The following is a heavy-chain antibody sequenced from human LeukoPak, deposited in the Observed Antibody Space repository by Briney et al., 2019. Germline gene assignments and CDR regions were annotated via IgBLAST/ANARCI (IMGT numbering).Heavy chain of an antibody. V-gene: IGHV4-30-4*01. CDR2: IYYNGIT. J-gene: IGHJ4*02. CDR1: GGSISRSDHY. CDR3: AFSLRYRGYFDY. D-gene: IGHD3-16*02. Sequence: PSQTLSLTCTVSGGSISRSDHYWSWIRQPPGKGLEWIGNIYYNGITYYNPSLKSRVTMSVDTSQNQFSLKLSSVTATDTAVYYCAFSLRYRGYFDYWGQGTLVTVSS.